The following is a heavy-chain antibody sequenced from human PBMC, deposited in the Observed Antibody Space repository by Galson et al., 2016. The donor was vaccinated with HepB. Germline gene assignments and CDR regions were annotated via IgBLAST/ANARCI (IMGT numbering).Heavy chain of an antibody. CDR3: ANGPGLVGDDS. CDR2: IGANADRT. J-gene: IGHJ4*02. D-gene: IGHD3-10*01. CDR1: GFTFSAYG. V-gene: IGHV3-23*01. Sequence: SLRLSCAASGFTFSAYGMSWVRQAPGKGLYWVAAIGANADRTYYADSVKGRFTISRDDSKSTLYLQMNSLRAEDTAVYFCANGPGLVGDDSWGQGTLVIVSS.